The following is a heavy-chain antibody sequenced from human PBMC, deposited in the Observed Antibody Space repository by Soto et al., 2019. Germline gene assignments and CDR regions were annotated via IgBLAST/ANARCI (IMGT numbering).Heavy chain of an antibody. CDR1: GGSFSGYY. V-gene: IGHV4-34*01. J-gene: IGHJ6*02. CDR2: INHSGST. CDR3: ARAWLGPRGYGSGSYYYYYYYGMDV. Sequence: SETLSLTCAVYGGSFSGYYWSWIRHPPGKGLEWIGEINHSGSTNYNPSLKSRVTISVDTSKNQFSLKLSSVTAADTAVYYRARAWLGPRGYGSGSYYYYYYYGMDVWGQGTTVTVSS. D-gene: IGHD3-10*01.